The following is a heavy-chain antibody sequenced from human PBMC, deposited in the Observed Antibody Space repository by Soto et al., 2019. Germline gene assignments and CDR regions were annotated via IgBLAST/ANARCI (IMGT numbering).Heavy chain of an antibody. CDR2: IYYSGST. D-gene: IGHD6-13*01. J-gene: IGHJ4*02. CDR3: ARDIAAAGMGLFEF. CDR1: GGSISSSSYY. V-gene: IGHV4-39*02. Sequence: PSETLSLTCTVSGGSISSSSYYWGWIRQPPGKGLEWIGSIYYSGSTYYNPSLKSRVTISVDTSKNQFSLKLSSVTAADTAVYYCARDIAAAGMGLFEFWGQGTLVTVSS.